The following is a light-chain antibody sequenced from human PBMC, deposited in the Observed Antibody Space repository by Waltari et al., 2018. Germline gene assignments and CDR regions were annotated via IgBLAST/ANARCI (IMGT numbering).Light chain of an antibody. CDR3: QQYSAYPET. CDR1: QRISSW. Sequence: DIQMTQSPSTLSASIGDSVTITCRASQRISSWLAWYKQKPGKAPKLLIYKASSLESGVPSRFSGSGSGTEFTLTISSLQPDDSATYYCQQYSAYPETFGQGTKVEIK. V-gene: IGKV1-5*03. J-gene: IGKJ1*01. CDR2: KAS.